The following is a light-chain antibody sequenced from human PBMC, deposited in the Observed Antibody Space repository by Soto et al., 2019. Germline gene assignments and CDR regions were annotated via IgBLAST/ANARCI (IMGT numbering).Light chain of an antibody. Sequence: EILLTQYPDTLSVSPGERATLSCGASQRVYSNLAWYQQRPGQAPRLLIYGASTRATGVPARFSGRGSGTEFTLTISSLKSEDFAAYYCQQYTNWPPNTFGQGTRLEIK. J-gene: IGKJ5*01. CDR3: QQYTNWPPNT. CDR1: QRVYSN. V-gene: IGKV3-15*01. CDR2: GAS.